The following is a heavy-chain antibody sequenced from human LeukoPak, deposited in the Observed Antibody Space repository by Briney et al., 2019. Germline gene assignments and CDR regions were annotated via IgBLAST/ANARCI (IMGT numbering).Heavy chain of an antibody. CDR3: ARGGRPFEAFDI. CDR2: IHYNGNT. Sequence: SQTLSLTCTVSGGSISSGNYYWSWIRQPPGKGLEWIGYIHYNGNTYYNPSLRNRVIISLDTSKNQFSLKLSSVTAADTAVYYCARGGRPFEAFDIWGQGTMVTVSS. D-gene: IGHD3-16*01. CDR1: GGSISSGNYY. V-gene: IGHV4-30-4*01. J-gene: IGHJ3*02.